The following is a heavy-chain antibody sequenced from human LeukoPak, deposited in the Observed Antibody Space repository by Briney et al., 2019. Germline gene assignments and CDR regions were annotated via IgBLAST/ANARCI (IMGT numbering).Heavy chain of an antibody. V-gene: IGHV4-31*03. CDR1: GGSISSGGYY. CDR2: IYYSGST. CDR3: ARDKRKGDAFDI. J-gene: IGHJ3*02. Sequence: SETLPLTRTVSGGSISSGGYYWSWIRQHPGKGLEWIGYIYYSGSTYYNPSLKSRVTISVDTSKNQFSLKLSSVTAADTAVYYCARDKRKGDAFDIWGQGTMVTVSS. D-gene: IGHD1-14*01.